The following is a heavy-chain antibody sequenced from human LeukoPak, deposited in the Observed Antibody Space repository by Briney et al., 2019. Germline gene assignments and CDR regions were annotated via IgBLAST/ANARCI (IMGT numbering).Heavy chain of an antibody. CDR1: GFTFSTYA. V-gene: IGHV3-30*01. Sequence: GGSLRLSCAASGFTFSTYAMHWFRQAPGKGLEWVAVMSYDGGTKYYADSVKGRFTISRDNSKNTLYLQLNSLRAEDTGVYYCMRGGTDDYWGQGTLVTVSS. J-gene: IGHJ4*02. CDR2: MSYDGGTK. D-gene: IGHD3-16*01. CDR3: MRGGTDDY.